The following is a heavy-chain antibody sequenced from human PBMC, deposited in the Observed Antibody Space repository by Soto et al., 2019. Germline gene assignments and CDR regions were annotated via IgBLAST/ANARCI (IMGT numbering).Heavy chain of an antibody. V-gene: IGHV5-10-1*01. CDR2: IDPSDSYT. Sequence: GESLKIACNGSGYIFTSYWISWVRQMPGKGLEWMGRIDPSDSYTNYSPSFQGHVTISADKSISTAYLQWSSLKASDTAMYYCARPPYGSGVDYWGQGTLVTVSS. J-gene: IGHJ4*02. CDR1: GYIFTSYW. CDR3: ARPPYGSGVDY. D-gene: IGHD3-10*01.